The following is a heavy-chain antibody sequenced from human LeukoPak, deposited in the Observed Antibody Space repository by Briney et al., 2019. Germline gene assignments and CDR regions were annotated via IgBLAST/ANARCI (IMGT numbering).Heavy chain of an antibody. Sequence: SETLSLTYTVSGGSITSYYWSWIRQPPGKGLEWIGYIYYSGSTNYNPSLKSRVTISVDTSKNQFSLKLSSVTAAGTAVYYCARGGVNYKIAGPWGQGALVTVSS. CDR1: GGSITSYY. J-gene: IGHJ5*02. D-gene: IGHD3-10*01. CDR3: ARGGVNYKIAGP. V-gene: IGHV4-59*01. CDR2: IYYSGST.